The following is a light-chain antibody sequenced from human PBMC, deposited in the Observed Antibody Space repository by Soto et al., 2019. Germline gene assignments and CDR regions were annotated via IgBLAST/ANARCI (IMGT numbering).Light chain of an antibody. CDR2: EVT. CDR3: SSYTNINTRAGV. Sequence: QSALTQPASVSGSPGQSITISCTGTSGDIGSYNRVSWYQQHPGKAPKLIIYEVTDRASGVSNRFSGSKSGNTASLTISGLQAEDEAEYYCSSYTNINTRAGVVGTGTKLTVL. CDR1: SGDIGSYNR. J-gene: IGLJ1*01. V-gene: IGLV2-14*01.